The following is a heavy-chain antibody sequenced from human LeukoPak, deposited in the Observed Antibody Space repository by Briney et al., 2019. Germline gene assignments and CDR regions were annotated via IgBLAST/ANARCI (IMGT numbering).Heavy chain of an antibody. CDR3: AREGFFQKTLDF. Sequence: GGSLRLSCAASGFTFSSYVMHWVRQTPGKGLEWVAVLSEDGRNKYYADSVKGRFTISRDNSKNTLSLQMNSLRGEDTALYYCAREGFFQKTLDFWGQGTLVIVSS. CDR1: GFTFSSYV. CDR2: LSEDGRNK. J-gene: IGHJ4*02. V-gene: IGHV3-30*04.